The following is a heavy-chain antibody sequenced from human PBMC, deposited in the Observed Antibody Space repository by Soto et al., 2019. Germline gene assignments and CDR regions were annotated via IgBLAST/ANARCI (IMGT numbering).Heavy chain of an antibody. CDR1: GFTFSSYW. Sequence: GGSLRLSCAASGFTFSSYWMHWVRQAPGKGLVWVSRINSDGSSTSYADSVKGRFTISRGNAKNTLYLQMNSLRAEDTAVYYCAREGSGPSYGMDVWGQGTTVTVSS. J-gene: IGHJ6*02. V-gene: IGHV3-74*01. D-gene: IGHD6-19*01. CDR2: INSDGSST. CDR3: AREGSGPSYGMDV.